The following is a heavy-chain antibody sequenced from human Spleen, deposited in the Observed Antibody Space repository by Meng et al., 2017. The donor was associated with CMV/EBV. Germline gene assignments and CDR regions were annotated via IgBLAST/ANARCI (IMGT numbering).Heavy chain of an antibody. D-gene: IGHD2/OR15-2a*01. CDR2: IYYSGST. CDR3: ARRNMNYYGMDV. V-gene: IGHV4-61*08. J-gene: IGHJ6*02. CDR1: GGSLSSGDYY. Sequence: GSLRLSCTVSGGSLSSGDYYWNWIRQPPGKGLECIGHIYYSGSTKYNPSLKSRVTISVDTSKNQFSLKLSSVTAADTAVYYCARRNMNYYGMDVWGQGTTVTVSS.